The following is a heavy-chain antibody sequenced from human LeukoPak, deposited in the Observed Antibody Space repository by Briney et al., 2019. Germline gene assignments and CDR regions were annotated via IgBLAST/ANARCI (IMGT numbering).Heavy chain of an antibody. D-gene: IGHD3-9*01. J-gene: IGHJ4*02. Sequence: SETLSLTCTVSGGSISSYYWSWIRQPPGKGLEWIGYIYYSGSTNYNPSLKSRVTISVDTSKNQFSLKLSSVTAADTAVYYCARTYYDILTGVSYYFGYWGQGTLVTVSS. CDR1: GGSISSYY. CDR2: IYYSGST. V-gene: IGHV4-59*08. CDR3: ARTYYDILTGVSYYFGY.